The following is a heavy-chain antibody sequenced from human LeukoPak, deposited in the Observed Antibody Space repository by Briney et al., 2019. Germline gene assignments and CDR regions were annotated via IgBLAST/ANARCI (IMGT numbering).Heavy chain of an antibody. J-gene: IGHJ4*02. D-gene: IGHD3-10*01. Sequence: SETLSLTCTVSGGSISSYYWSWIRQPPGKGLEWIGYIYYSGSTNYNPSLKSRVTISVDTSKNQFSLKLSSVTAADTAVYYCARGYYGSGSYPFDYWGQGTLVTVSS. CDR1: GGSISSYY. CDR2: IYYSGST. CDR3: ARGYYGSGSYPFDY. V-gene: IGHV4-59*08.